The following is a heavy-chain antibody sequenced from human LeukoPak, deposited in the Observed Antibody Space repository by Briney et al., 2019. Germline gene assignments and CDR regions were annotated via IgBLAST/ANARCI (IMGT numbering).Heavy chain of an antibody. V-gene: IGHV3-21*01. J-gene: IGHJ6*03. CDR3: ARIDIVVVPAAGMDV. CDR2: ISSSSSSYI. CDR1: GFTFSSYS. D-gene: IGHD2-2*01. Sequence: GGSLRLSCAASGFTFSSYSMNWVRQAPGKGLEWVSSISSSSSSYIYYADSVKGRFTISRDNAKNSLYLQMNSLRAEDTAVYYCARIDIVVVPAAGMDVWGKGTTVTVSS.